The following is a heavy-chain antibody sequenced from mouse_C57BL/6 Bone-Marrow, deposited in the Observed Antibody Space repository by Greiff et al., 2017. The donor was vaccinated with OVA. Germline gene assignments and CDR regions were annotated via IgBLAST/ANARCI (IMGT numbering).Heavy chain of an antibody. V-gene: IGHV5-6*01. CDR3: ARGRVTTDAMDD. J-gene: IGHJ4*01. CDR2: ISSGGSYT. CDR1: GFTFSSYG. D-gene: IGHD2-2*01. Sequence: EVMLVESGGDLVKPGGSLKLSCAASGFTFSSYGMSWVRQTPDKRLEWVATISSGGSYTYYPDSVKGRFTISRDNAKNTLYLQMSSLKSEDTAMYYCARGRVTTDAMDDGGQGTSVTVSS.